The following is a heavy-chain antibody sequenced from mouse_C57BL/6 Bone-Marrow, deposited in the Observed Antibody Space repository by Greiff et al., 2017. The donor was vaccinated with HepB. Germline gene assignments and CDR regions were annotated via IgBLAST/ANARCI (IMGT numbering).Heavy chain of an antibody. V-gene: IGHV1-81*01. D-gene: IGHD1-1*01. CDR2: IYPRSGNT. Sequence: VKLVESGAELARPGASVKLSCKASGYTFTSYGISWVKQRTGQGLEWIGEIYPRSGNTYYNEKFKGKATLTADKSSSTAYMELRSLTSEDSAVYFCVYYYGTWYFDVWGTGTTVTVSS. J-gene: IGHJ1*03. CDR3: VYYYGTWYFDV. CDR1: GYTFTSYG.